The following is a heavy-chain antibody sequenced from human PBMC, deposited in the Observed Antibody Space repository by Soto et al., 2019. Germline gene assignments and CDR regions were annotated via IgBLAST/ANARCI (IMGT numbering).Heavy chain of an antibody. J-gene: IGHJ3*02. D-gene: IGHD3-22*01. CDR2: INPNSGDT. V-gene: IGHV1-2*02. CDR1: GYTFTGHY. Sequence: ASVKVSCKASGYTFTGHYMHWVRQAPGQGLEWMGWINPNSGDTNYAQKFQAGVTMTRDTYISTAYMELSSLRSEDTAVYYCARAGYYYDSSGPIDAFDIWGQGTMVTVSS. CDR3: ARAGYYYDSSGPIDAFDI.